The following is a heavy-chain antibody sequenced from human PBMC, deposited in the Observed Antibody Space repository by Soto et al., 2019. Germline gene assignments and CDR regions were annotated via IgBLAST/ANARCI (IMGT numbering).Heavy chain of an antibody. V-gene: IGHV4-61*01. J-gene: IGHJ4*02. CDR1: GGSVGSGTYY. Sequence: PSETLSLTCTVSGGSVGSGTYYWNWIRQPPGKGLEWIAFIYSSGSVNYNPSLRSRLTISLDTSKNQFSLKVYSVTVADTAVYYCARAYSYFSGPSFDYWGQGNLVTVSS. CDR2: IYSSGSV. CDR3: ARAYSYFSGPSFDY. D-gene: IGHD1-26*01.